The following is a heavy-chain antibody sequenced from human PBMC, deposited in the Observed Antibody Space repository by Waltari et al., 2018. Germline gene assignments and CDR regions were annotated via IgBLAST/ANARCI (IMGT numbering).Heavy chain of an antibody. Sequence: QMQLRQWGAGRWKPSETLSLTWSVDGGSVGVYYWTGTGRPPGKGLEWIGEINHSGSTNYNPSLKSRVTISVDTSKNQFSLKLSSVTAADTAVYYCARGRRATGTSYYSMDVWGKGTMVTVSS. J-gene: IGHJ6*03. CDR1: GGSVGVYY. D-gene: IGHD3-10*01. V-gene: IGHV4-34*01. CDR3: ARGRRATGTSYYSMDV. CDR2: INHSGST.